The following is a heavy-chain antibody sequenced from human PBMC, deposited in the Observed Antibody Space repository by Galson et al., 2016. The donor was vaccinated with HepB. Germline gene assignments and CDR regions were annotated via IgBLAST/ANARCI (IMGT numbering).Heavy chain of an antibody. CDR3: ARADGPARFDP. CDR1: GYTFTSYY. D-gene: IGHD5-24*01. CDR2: INPSGGST. J-gene: IGHJ5*02. V-gene: IGHV1-46*01. Sequence: SVKVSCKASGYTFTSYYMHWVRQAPGQGLEWMGIINPSGGSTTYAQKFQGRVTMTRDTSTSTVYMELSSLRSEDTAVYYWARADGPARFDPWGQGSLVTVSS.